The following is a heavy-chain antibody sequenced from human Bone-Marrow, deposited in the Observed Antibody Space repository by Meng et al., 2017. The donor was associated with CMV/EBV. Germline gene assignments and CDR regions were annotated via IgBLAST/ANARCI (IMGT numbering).Heavy chain of an antibody. CDR1: GFSLSTSGVG. V-gene: IGHV2-5*01. D-gene: IGHD6-13*01. Sequence: SGPTLVKPTQTLTLTCTLPGFSLSTSGVGVDWIRQPPGKALEWLALIFWNDDKRYSPSLRSRLTITKDTSKNQVVLTMTNMDPVDTATYYCAHKSLALIVSSSWYYPLDHWGQGTLVTVSS. CDR3: AHKSLALIVSSSWYYPLDH. J-gene: IGHJ4*02. CDR2: IFWNDDK.